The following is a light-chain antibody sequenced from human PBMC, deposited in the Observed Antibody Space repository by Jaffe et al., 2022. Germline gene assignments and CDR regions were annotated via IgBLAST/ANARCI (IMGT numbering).Light chain of an antibody. CDR2: GNT. CDR1: SSNIGAGYD. J-gene: IGLJ2*01. Sequence: QSVLTQPPSVSGAPGQRVTISCTGTSSNIGAGYDVQWYQQLPGTAPKLLIYGNTNRPSGVPDRFSGSKSGTSASLAITGLQAEDEADYYCQSYDCSLNGYVVFGGGTKLTVL. CDR3: QSYDCSLNGYVV. V-gene: IGLV1-40*01.